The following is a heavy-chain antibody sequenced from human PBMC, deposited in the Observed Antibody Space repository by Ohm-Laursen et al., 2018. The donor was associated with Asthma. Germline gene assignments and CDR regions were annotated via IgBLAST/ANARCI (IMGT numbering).Heavy chain of an antibody. Sequence: GTLSLTCAVYGGSFSGYYWSWIRQPPGKGLEWIGEINHSGSTNYNPSLKSRVTIPVDTSKNQFSLKLSSVTAADTAVYYCARDPSLYPPYGMDVWGQGTTVTVSS. D-gene: IGHD2-2*02. CDR2: INHSGST. CDR1: GGSFSGYY. J-gene: IGHJ6*02. CDR3: ARDPSLYPPYGMDV. V-gene: IGHV4-34*01.